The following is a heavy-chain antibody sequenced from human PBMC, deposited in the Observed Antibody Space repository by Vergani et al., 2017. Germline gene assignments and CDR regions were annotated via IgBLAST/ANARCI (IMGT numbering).Heavy chain of an antibody. D-gene: IGHD3-22*01. J-gene: IGHJ4*02. V-gene: IGHV3-23*01. CDR1: GFTFTNFA. CDR3: AKDNVPGYYDSSGYCDY. Sequence: EVQLLESGGNLVQPGGSLRLSCAASGFTFTNFAMTWVRQAPVEGLEWVSGISGSGGFTYYADSVKGRFTISRDNSKNTMFLQMNNLRAEDTAVYYCAKDNVPGYYDSSGYCDYWGQGTLVTVSS. CDR2: ISGSGGFT.